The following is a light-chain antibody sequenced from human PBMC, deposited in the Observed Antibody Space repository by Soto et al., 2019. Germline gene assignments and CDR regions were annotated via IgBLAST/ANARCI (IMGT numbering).Light chain of an antibody. Sequence: QSALTQPASVSGSPGQSITISCTGTISDVGGYNYVSWYQQHPGKAPKLMTYDVSDRPSGVSYRFSGSKSGNTASLTISGLQADDEADYCCSSYTGSSTLVIFGGGTKLTVL. CDR3: SSYTGSSTLVI. V-gene: IGLV2-14*01. CDR1: ISDVGGYNY. J-gene: IGLJ2*01. CDR2: DVS.